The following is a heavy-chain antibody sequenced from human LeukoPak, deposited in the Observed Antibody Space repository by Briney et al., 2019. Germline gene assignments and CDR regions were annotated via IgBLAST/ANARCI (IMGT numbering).Heavy chain of an antibody. CDR2: IYYSGST. CDR1: GGSITSSSYY. CDR3: ARRDNWNYGSWFDP. V-gene: IGHV4-39*01. D-gene: IGHD1-7*01. Sequence: SETLSLTRTVSGGSITSSSYYRGWIRHPPGKGLEWLGSIYYSGSTYYNPSLKSRVTISVDTSKNQFSLKLSSVTAADTAVYYCARRDNWNYGSWFDPWGQGTLVTVSS. J-gene: IGHJ5*02.